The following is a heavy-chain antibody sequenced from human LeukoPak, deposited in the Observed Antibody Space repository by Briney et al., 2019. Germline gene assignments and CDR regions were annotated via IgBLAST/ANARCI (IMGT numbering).Heavy chain of an antibody. J-gene: IGHJ6*02. CDR3: SRDRWHCVVNCDSVYYYSLDV. CDR1: GYIFTNYA. V-gene: IGHV1-3*01. Sequence: ASVKVSCKASGYIFTNYAVQWVRQAPGQSLEWLGRINPGNGDTRYSQKFQGRVTMSIDTSATTAYMELDSLTAEDTAIYYCSRDRWHCVVNCDSVYYYSLDVWGQGTTVTVSS. D-gene: IGHD4/OR15-4a*01. CDR2: INPGNGDT.